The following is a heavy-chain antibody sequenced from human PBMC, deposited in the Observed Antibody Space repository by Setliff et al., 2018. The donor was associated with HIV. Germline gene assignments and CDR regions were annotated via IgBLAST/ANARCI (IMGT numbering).Heavy chain of an antibody. D-gene: IGHD3-10*01. CDR2: INHSGST. V-gene: IGHV4-34*01. CDR1: GGSLSGYY. CDR3: AKTNGENY. Sequence: SQTLSLTCAVYGGSLSGYYWTWIRQPPGKGLEWIGEINHSGSTNYNPSLKSRVTISIDTSKNQFSLKLSSVTAADTAMYYCAKTNGENYWGQGTLVTVS. J-gene: IGHJ4*02.